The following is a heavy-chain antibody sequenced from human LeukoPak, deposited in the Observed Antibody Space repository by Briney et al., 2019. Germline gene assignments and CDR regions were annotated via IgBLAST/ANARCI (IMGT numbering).Heavy chain of an antibody. CDR2: ISSITSYI. CDR3: ARDRYGDYSIDY. CDR1: GFTFSSYT. D-gene: IGHD4-17*01. V-gene: IGHV3-21*01. J-gene: IGHJ4*02. Sequence: GGSLRLSCAASGFTFSSYTMNWVRQAPGKGLEWVSSISSITSYIYYADSVKGRFTISRDNAKNSLYLQMNSLRAKDTAVYYCARDRYGDYSIDYWGQGTLVTVSS.